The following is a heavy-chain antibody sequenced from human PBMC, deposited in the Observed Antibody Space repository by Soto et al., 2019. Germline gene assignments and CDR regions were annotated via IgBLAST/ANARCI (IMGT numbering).Heavy chain of an antibody. Sequence: GGSLRLSCAASGFTFSSYAMSWVRQAPGKGLEWVSAISGSGGSTYYADSVKGRFTISRDNSKNTLYLQMNSLRAEDTAVYYCAKGSSEQWLPMGDAFDIWGQGTMVTVSS. CDR1: GFTFSSYA. V-gene: IGHV3-23*01. CDR3: AKGSSEQWLPMGDAFDI. CDR2: ISGSGGST. D-gene: IGHD6-19*01. J-gene: IGHJ3*02.